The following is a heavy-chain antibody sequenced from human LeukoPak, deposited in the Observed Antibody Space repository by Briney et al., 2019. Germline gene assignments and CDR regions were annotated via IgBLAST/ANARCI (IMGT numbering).Heavy chain of an antibody. D-gene: IGHD3-10*01. CDR2: IYTSGST. CDR1: GGSISSYY. CDR3: ARTLRGVTLDY. V-gene: IGHV4-4*07. J-gene: IGHJ4*02. Sequence: PSETLSLTCTFSGGSISSYYWSWIRQPAGKGLEWIGRIYTSGSTNYNPSLKSRVTISVDKSKNQFSLKLSSVTVAGTAVYYCARTLRGVTLDYWGQGTLVTVSS.